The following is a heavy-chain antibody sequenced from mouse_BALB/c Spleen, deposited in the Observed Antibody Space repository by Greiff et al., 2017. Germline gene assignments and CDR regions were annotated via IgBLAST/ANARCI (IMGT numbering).Heavy chain of an antibody. J-gene: IGHJ4*01. CDR1: GFTFNTYA. Sequence: EVQLVESGGGLVQPKGSLKLSCAASGFTFNTYAMNWVRQAPGKGLEWVARIRSKSNNYATYYADSVKDRFTISRDDSQSMLYLQMNNLKTEDTAMYYGVRGGGAMDYWGQGTSVTVSS. CDR2: IRSKSNNYAT. V-gene: IGHV10-1*02. CDR3: VRGGGAMDY.